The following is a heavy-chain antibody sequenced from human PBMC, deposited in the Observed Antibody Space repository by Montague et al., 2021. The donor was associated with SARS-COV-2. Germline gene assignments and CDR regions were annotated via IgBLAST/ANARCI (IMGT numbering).Heavy chain of an antibody. CDR1: GGSISNGSYP. V-gene: IGHV4-30-2*01. D-gene: IGHD4-17*01. CDR3: ARGGADFGDYGWLDP. J-gene: IGHJ5*02. Sequence: TLSLTCSVSGGSISNGSYPWSWIRQPPGKGLEWIGYIFPGGXTXYXXXXQXRVTISIDNSKNQLSLRLTSITVADTAVYFCARGGADFGDYGWLDPWGQGILVTVS. CDR2: IFPGGXT.